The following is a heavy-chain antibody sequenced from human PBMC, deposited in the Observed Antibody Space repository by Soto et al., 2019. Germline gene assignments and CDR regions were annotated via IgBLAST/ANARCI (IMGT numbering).Heavy chain of an antibody. V-gene: IGHV3-30-3*01. CDR3: ASPVPAAASAFDY. CDR1: GFTFSSYA. D-gene: IGHD2-2*01. CDR2: ISYDGSNK. J-gene: IGHJ4*02. Sequence: QVPLVESGGGVVQPGRSLRLSCAASGFTFSSYAMHWVRQAPGKGLEWVAVISYDGSNKYYADSVKGRFTISGDNYKNTLYLQMNTLRAEETAVYYCASPVPAAASAFDYWGQGTLVTVSS.